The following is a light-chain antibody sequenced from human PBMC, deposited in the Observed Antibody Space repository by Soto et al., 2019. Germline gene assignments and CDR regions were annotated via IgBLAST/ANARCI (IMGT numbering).Light chain of an antibody. V-gene: IGKV3-20*01. CDR2: GAS. CDR1: QSVSSSY. CDR3: QQYRSSPFT. Sequence: EIVLTQSPGTLSLSPGERATLSCRASQSVSSSYLAWYQQKPGQAPRLLIYGASSRATGIPDRFSGSGSGTDFTLTISRLEPEDFAVNYCQQYRSSPFTFGPGTKVDIK. J-gene: IGKJ3*01.